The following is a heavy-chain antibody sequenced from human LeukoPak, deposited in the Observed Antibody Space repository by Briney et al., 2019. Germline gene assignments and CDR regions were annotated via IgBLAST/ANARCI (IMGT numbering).Heavy chain of an antibody. V-gene: IGHV3-48*03. CDR3: AELGITMIGGV. D-gene: IGHD3-10*02. Sequence: GGSLRLSCAASGLTFSSYEMNWVRQAPGKGLECVSYISSSGSTIYYADSVKGRFTISRDNAKNSLNSLRAEDTAVYYCAELGITMIGGVWGKGTTVTISS. CDR2: ISSSGSTI. CDR1: GLTFSSYE. J-gene: IGHJ6*04.